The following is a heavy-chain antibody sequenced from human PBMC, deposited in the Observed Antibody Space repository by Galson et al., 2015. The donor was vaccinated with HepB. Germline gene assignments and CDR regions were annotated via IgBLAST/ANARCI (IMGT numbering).Heavy chain of an antibody. D-gene: IGHD1-1*01. Sequence: SLRLSCAASGFTFSSYAMSWVRQAPGKGLEWVSLISGFGGSTYYADSVKGRFTISRDNSKNTVYLQMNSLRAEDTAVYYCARSHKPGGTYGPDYWGQGTLVTVSS. V-gene: IGHV3-23*01. CDR3: ARSHKPGGTYGPDY. CDR2: ISGFGGST. CDR1: GFTFSSYA. J-gene: IGHJ4*02.